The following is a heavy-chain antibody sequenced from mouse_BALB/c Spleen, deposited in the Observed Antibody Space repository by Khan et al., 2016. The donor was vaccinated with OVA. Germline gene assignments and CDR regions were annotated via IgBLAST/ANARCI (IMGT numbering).Heavy chain of an antibody. Sequence: EVELVESGGGLVQPGGSLRLSCATSGFTFTDYYMSWVRQPPGKSLEWLGFIRNKAKGYTTEYSAPVKGRFTISGDNSQSIVYLQMSTLRAEDSATYYCARETVVDVYWYLDVWGAGTTVTVSS. V-gene: IGHV7-3*02. CDR3: ARETVVDVYWYLDV. J-gene: IGHJ1*01. CDR2: IRNKAKGYTT. D-gene: IGHD1-1*01. CDR1: GFTFTDYY.